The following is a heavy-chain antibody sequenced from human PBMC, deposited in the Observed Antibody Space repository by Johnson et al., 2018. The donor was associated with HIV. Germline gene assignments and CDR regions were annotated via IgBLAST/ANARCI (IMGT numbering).Heavy chain of an antibody. CDR3: AREHGPDEGYYDGRYYSGFDI. CDR2: IWHDGRDV. J-gene: IGHJ3*02. V-gene: IGHV3-33*01. CDR1: GFTFSSYG. Sequence: VQLVESGGGVVQPGTSLRLSCAASGFTFSSYGIHWVRQAPGKGLEWVAFIWHDGRDVYYADSVKGRFTVPCDNSKNAVYLQMNSLGAGDTAVYYCAREHGPDEGYYDGRYYSGFDIWGQGTMVTVSS. D-gene: IGHD3-22*01.